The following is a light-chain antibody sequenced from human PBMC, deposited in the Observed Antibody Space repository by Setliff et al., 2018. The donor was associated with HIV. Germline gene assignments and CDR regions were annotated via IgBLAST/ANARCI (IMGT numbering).Light chain of an antibody. CDR3: QYYGSSFT. V-gene: IGKV3-20*01. Sequence: EIVLTQSPGTLSLSPGERATLSCRASRSVSSSYLAWYQQKPGQAPRLLIYGASSRATGIPDRFSGSGSGTDFTLTISRLEPEDFAVYYCQYYGSSFTFGGGTKVDIK. J-gene: IGKJ4*01. CDR2: GAS. CDR1: RSVSSSY.